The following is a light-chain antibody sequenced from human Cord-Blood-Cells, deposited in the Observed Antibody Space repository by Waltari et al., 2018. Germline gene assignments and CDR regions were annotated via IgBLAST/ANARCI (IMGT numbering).Light chain of an antibody. Sequence: QPALTQPPSVSGSPGQSVTIFCTGTSSDVGSYNRVSWYQQPPGTAPKLMIYEVSTRPSGVPDRFSGSKSGNTASLTISGLQAEDEADYYCSSYTSSSTWVFGGGTKLTVL. J-gene: IGLJ3*02. CDR1: SSDVGSYNR. V-gene: IGLV2-18*02. CDR2: EVS. CDR3: SSYTSSSTWV.